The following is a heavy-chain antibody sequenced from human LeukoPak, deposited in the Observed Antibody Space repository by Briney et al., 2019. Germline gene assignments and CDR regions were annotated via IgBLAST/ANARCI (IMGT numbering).Heavy chain of an antibody. CDR1: GYTFTGYY. CDR2: INPNSGGT. V-gene: IGHV1-2*02. J-gene: IGHJ4*02. CDR3: ARAKYLDY. Sequence: ASVKVSCKASGYTFTGYYMHWVRQAPGQGLEWMGGINPNSGGTNFAQKFQGRVTMTRDTSIRTVYLEMSSLRSDDTALYYCARAKYLDYWGQGTPVTVSS.